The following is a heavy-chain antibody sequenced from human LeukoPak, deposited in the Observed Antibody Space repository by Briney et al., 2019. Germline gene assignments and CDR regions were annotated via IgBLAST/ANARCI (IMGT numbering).Heavy chain of an antibody. J-gene: IGHJ4*02. CDR3: ARESYYDSSGLDY. V-gene: IGHV4-30-4*01. CDR1: GGSISSGDYY. CDR2: IYYSGST. D-gene: IGHD3-22*01. Sequence: SETLSLTCTVSGGSISSGDYYWSWIRQPPGKGLEWIGYIYYSGSTYYNPSLKSRVTISVDTSKNQFSLKLSSVTAADTAVYYCARESYYDSSGLDYWGQGTLVTVSS.